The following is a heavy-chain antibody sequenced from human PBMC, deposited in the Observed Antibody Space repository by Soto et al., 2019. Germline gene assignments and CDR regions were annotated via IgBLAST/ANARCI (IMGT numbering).Heavy chain of an antibody. J-gene: IGHJ5*02. V-gene: IGHV4-39*07. CDR3: ARVTDR. CDR1: GGSISSTSFY. CDR2: IYYSGST. Sequence: SETLSLTCTVSGGSISSTSFYWGWIRQPPGKGLEWIGNIYYSGSTYYNPSLKSRVTISVDTSRNQFSLKLSSVTAADTAVYYCARVTDRWGQGTLVTVSS.